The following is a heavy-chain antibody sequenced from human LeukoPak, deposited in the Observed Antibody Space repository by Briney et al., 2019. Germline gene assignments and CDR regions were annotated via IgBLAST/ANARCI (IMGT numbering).Heavy chain of an antibody. CDR2: ITGSGGGT. Sequence: GGSLRLSCAASGFTFSSYAMSWVRQAPGKGLEWVSLITGSGGGTWYADSVKGRFTISRDNAKNSLYLQMNSLRAEDTAVYYCARDGSGRVPEMSAPDYWGQGTLVTVSS. V-gene: IGHV3-23*01. D-gene: IGHD3-10*01. CDR3: ARDGSGRVPEMSAPDY. J-gene: IGHJ4*02. CDR1: GFTFSSYA.